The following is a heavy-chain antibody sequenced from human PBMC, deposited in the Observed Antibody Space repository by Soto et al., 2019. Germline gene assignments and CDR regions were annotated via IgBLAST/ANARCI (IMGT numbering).Heavy chain of an antibody. Sequence: QVQLVQSGAEVKKPGSSVKVSCKASGGTFSSYAISWVRQAPGQGLEWMGGIIPIFGTANYAQKFQGRVTITADESTRTAYMELSGLRSEDTAVYYCAGGGQRFLEQYYFDYWGQGTLVTVSS. CDR2: IIPIFGTA. CDR3: AGGGQRFLEQYYFDY. D-gene: IGHD3-3*01. V-gene: IGHV1-69*12. J-gene: IGHJ4*02. CDR1: GGTFSSYA.